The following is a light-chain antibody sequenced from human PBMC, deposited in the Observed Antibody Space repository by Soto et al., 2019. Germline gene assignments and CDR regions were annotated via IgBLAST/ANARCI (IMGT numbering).Light chain of an antibody. J-gene: IGKJ1*01. V-gene: IGKV3-11*01. CDR1: QSVSSY. CDR3: QQRSHWTRT. CDR2: DAS. Sequence: EIVWTQSPATLSLSPGERATLSCRASQSVSSYLAWYQQKPGQAPRLLIYDASNRATGIPARFSGRVSGTDFTLTISRLETEDCAVYEGQQRSHWTRTFGQGTKVDIK.